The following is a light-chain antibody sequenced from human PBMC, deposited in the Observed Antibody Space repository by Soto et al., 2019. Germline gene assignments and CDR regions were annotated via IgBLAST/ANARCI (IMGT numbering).Light chain of an antibody. J-gene: IGKJ2*01. CDR1: QDIAIY. CDR2: AAS. CDR3: QHSYSSPT. Sequence: IQLTQSPSSLSASVGDRVTITCRASQDIAIYLAWYQQKPGEAPKLLIYAASTLYGGVPSRFSGSGSGTDFALTITSLQAEDFATYYCQHSYSSPTFGQGTMVEIK. V-gene: IGKV1-9*01.